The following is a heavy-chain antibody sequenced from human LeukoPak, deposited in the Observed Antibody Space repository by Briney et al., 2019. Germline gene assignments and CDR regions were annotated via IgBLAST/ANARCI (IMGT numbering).Heavy chain of an antibody. D-gene: IGHD2-21*02. CDR2: LSGSGGRI. Sequence: GGSPRLSCAASGFTFSSYGMTWVRQAPGKGLEWVAALSGSGGRIYYADSVKGRFTISRDNSKNTLYLQMSRLRAEDTAVYYCAKSLGIVVVTANFDSWGQGTLVSVSS. CDR1: GFTFSSYG. V-gene: IGHV3-23*01. J-gene: IGHJ4*02. CDR3: AKSLGIVVVTANFDS.